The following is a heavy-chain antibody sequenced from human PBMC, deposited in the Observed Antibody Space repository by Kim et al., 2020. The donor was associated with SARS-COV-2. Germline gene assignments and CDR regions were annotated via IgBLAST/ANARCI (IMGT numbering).Heavy chain of an antibody. CDR3: ARGSDD. CDR2: ITGSGDNT. CDR1: GFTFNIDA. Sequence: GGSLRLSCAASGFTFNIDAMIWVRQAPGMGLECVSVITGSGDNTRYADSVKGRFTISRDNSKNMLYLQMNSLRVEDTAIYYCARGSDDWVQGTLVTVSS. J-gene: IGHJ4*02. V-gene: IGHV3-23*01.